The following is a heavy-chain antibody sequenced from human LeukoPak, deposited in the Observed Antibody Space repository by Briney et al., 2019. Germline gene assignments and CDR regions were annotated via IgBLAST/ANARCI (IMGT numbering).Heavy chain of an antibody. V-gene: IGHV4-39*01. J-gene: IGHJ6*03. Sequence: PSETLSLTCTVSGGSISSSSYYWGWIRQPPGKGLEWIWSIYYSGSTHYNPSLKSRVTISVDTSKNQFSLKLSSVTAADTAVYYCARTGPIVVVRYYYYMDVWGKGTTVTISS. CDR3: ARTGPIVVVRYYYYMDV. CDR1: GGSISSSSYY. D-gene: IGHD2-2*01. CDR2: IYYSGST.